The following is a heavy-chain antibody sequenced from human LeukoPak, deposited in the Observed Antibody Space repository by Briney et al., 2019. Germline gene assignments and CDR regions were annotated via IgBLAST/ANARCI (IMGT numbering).Heavy chain of an antibody. V-gene: IGHV4-61*02. D-gene: IGHD2-8*02. CDR1: GGSISSSTYY. J-gene: IGHJ6*03. CDR2: IYTSGST. Sequence: PSETLSLTCTVSGGSISSSTYYWGWIRQPAGKELEWIGRIYTSGSTNYNPSLKSRVTISVDTSKNQFSLKLSSVTAADTAVYYCARSGPYYYYYYMDVWGKGTTVTISS. CDR3: ARSGPYYYYYYMDV.